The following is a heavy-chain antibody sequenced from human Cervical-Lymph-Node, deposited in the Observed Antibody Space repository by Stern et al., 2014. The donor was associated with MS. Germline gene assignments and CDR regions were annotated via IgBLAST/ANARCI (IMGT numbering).Heavy chain of an antibody. J-gene: IGHJ4*02. CDR1: GYTFTSYH. CDR3: ASDTTGEDYFDY. CDR2: INLSDGST. D-gene: IGHD7-27*01. V-gene: IGHV1-46*01. Sequence: QVQLVQSGAEVKKPGASVKVSCKGSGYTFTSYHMHWVRQAPGQGLEWMGMINLSDGSTNYAQHLQGRVTLTRDTSASTVYMELSSLRSDDTAVYYCASDTTGEDYFDYWGQGALVTVSS.